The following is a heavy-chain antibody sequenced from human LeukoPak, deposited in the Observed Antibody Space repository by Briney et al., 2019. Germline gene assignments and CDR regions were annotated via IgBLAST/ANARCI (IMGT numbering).Heavy chain of an antibody. Sequence: PSETLSLTCAVSGGSISSGGYSWSWIRQPPGKGLEWIGYIYHSGSTYYNPSLKSRVTISVDRSKNQFSLKLSSVTAADTAVYYCARESTMFGYSGYARAFDIWGQGTMVTVSS. CDR1: GGSISSGGYS. CDR2: IYHSGST. CDR3: ARESTMFGYSGYARAFDI. J-gene: IGHJ3*02. V-gene: IGHV4-30-2*01. D-gene: IGHD5-12*01.